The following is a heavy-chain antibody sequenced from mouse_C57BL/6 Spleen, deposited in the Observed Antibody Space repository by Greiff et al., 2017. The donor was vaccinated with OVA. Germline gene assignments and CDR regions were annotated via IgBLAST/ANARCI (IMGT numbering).Heavy chain of an antibody. V-gene: IGHV2-2*01. CDR3: AREGTTCYFDY. CDR2: IWSGGST. Sequence: VKLMESGPGLVQPSQSLSITCTVSGFSLTSYGVHWVRQSPGKGLEWLGVIWSGGSTDYNAACISRLSISKDNSKSQVFFKMNSLQADDTAIYYCAREGTTCYFDYWGQGTTLTVAS. D-gene: IGHD1-1*01. CDR1: GFSLTSYG. J-gene: IGHJ2*01.